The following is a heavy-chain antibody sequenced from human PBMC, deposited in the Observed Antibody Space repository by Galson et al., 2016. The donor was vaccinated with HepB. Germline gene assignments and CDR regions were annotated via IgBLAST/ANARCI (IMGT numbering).Heavy chain of an antibody. J-gene: IGHJ4*02. CDR1: GFTFNYYW. CDR3: TRDAMNFYGSGYYQFLIDY. Sequence: SLRLSCAASGFTFNYYWMHWVRQAPGKGLVWVARINSDGSDTNYADSVKSQFTISRDNAKNRLYLQMDSLRAEDTAVYYCTRDAMNFYGSGYYQFLIDYWGQGTLVTVSS. CDR2: INSDGSDT. D-gene: IGHD3-10*01. V-gene: IGHV3-74*01.